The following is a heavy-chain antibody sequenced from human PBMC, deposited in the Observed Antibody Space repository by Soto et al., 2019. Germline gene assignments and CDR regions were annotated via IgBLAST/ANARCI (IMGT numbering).Heavy chain of an antibody. CDR1: GFTFSSYA. Sequence: QVQLVESGGGVVQPGRSLRLSCAASGFTFSSYAMHWVRQAPGKGLEWVAVISYDGSNKYYADSVKGRFTISRDNSKNTLYLQMNSLRAEDTAVYYCARGYYYYDSSGYPDYWGQGTLVTVSS. CDR3: ARGYYYYDSSGYPDY. D-gene: IGHD3-22*01. V-gene: IGHV3-30-3*01. CDR2: ISYDGSNK. J-gene: IGHJ4*02.